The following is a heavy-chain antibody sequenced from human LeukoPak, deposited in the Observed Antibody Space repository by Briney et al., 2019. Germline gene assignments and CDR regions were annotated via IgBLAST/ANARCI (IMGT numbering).Heavy chain of an antibody. V-gene: IGHV4-61*09. Sequence: RPSETLSLTCTVSGGSISSGSYYWSWIRQPAGKGLEWIGHIYTSGSTNYNPSLKSRVTISVDTSKNQFSLKLSSVTAADTAVYYCAREVGYSSSWYNYWGQGTLVTVSS. CDR3: AREVGYSSSWYNY. J-gene: IGHJ4*02. D-gene: IGHD6-13*01. CDR2: IYTSGST. CDR1: GGSISSGSYY.